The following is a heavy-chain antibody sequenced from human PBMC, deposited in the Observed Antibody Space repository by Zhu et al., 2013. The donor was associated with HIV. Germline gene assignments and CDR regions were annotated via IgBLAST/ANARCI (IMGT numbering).Heavy chain of an antibody. J-gene: IGHJ4*02. CDR2: IIPIFGTA. CDR1: GGTFSSYA. CDR3: ARDLRGYCSSTSCYTSDY. D-gene: IGHD2-2*02. Sequence: QVQLVQSGAEVKKPGSSVKVSCKASGGTFSSYAISWVRQAPGQGLEWMGGIIPIFGTANYAQKFQGRVTITADESTSTAYMELSSLRSEDTAVYYCARDLRGYCSSTSCYTSDYWGQGNPGHRLL. V-gene: IGHV1-69*01.